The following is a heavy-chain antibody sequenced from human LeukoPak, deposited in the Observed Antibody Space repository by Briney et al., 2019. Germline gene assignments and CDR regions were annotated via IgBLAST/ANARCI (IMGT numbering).Heavy chain of an antibody. Sequence: GGSLRLSCAASGFTFSSYWMSWVRQAPGKGLVWVANIKQDGSEKYYVDSVKGRFTISRDNAKNSLYLQMNSLRAEDTAVYYCARDSDRWLHNIDYWGQGTLVTVSS. J-gene: IGHJ4*02. CDR3: ARDSDRWLHNIDY. CDR2: IKQDGSEK. D-gene: IGHD5-12*01. V-gene: IGHV3-7*01. CDR1: GFTFSSYW.